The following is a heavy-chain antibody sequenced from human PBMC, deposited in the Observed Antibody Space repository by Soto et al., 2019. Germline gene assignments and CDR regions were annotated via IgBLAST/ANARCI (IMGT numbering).Heavy chain of an antibody. D-gene: IGHD6-19*01. CDR2: IKAGNGNT. V-gene: IGHV1-3*01. CDR3: ARDLGGWTDY. Sequence: QVQLVQSGAEVKKTGASVKVSCKDSGYTFTSYAMQWVRQAPGQRLEWMGWIKAGNGNTKYSQKFQGRVTITSDTSASTDYMELSSLRSEDTAVYYCARDLGGWTDYWGQGTLFTVSS. J-gene: IGHJ4*02. CDR1: GYTFTSYA.